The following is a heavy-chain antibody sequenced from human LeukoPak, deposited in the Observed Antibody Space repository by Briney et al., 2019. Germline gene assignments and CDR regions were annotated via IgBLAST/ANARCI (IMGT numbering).Heavy chain of an antibody. Sequence: PRGGPRLSLGAPGVTFCSYLVKWVRQAPGEGLEWVANMKPDGSEKNYVDSVEGRFTISRDNAKNSLYLQMNSLRAEDTAVYYCAREDGSFHNWGQGILVTVSS. V-gene: IGHV3-7*01. CDR3: AREDGSFHN. J-gene: IGHJ4*02. CDR2: MKPDGSEK. CDR1: GVTFCSYL.